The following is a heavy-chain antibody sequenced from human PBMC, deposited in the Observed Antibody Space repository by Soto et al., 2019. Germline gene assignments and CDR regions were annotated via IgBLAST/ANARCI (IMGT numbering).Heavy chain of an antibody. D-gene: IGHD5-18*01. Sequence: SETLSLTCTVSGGSISSGDYYWSWIRQPPGKGLEWIGYIYYSGSTYYNPSLKSRVTISVDTSKNQFSLKLSSVTAADTAVYYCARVRRIQLWLPEDYLDYWGQGTLVTVSS. CDR2: IYYSGST. J-gene: IGHJ4*02. CDR1: GGSISSGDYY. CDR3: ARVRRIQLWLPEDYLDY. V-gene: IGHV4-30-4*01.